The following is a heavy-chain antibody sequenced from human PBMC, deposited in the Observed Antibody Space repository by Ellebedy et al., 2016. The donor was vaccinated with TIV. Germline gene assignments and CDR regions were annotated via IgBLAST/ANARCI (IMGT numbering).Heavy chain of an antibody. V-gene: IGHV4-39*07. J-gene: IGHJ5*02. CDR3: ARDPWGLAWFDP. CDR1: GASISTSSYY. CDR2: MYYGGRT. Sequence: MPSETLSLTCTVSGASISTSSYYWGWIRQPPGKGLEWIGTMYYGGRTYYNPSLKTRVTLSIDTSRNQFSLKLTSVTAADTAVYYCARDPWGLAWFDPWGQGTLVTVSS. D-gene: IGHD1-26*01.